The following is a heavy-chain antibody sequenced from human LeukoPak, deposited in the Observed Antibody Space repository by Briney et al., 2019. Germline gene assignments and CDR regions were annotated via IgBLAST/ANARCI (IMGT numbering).Heavy chain of an antibody. Sequence: PSETLSLTCTVSGGSISSYYWSWIRQPPGKGLEWIGYIYYSGSTNYNPSLKSRVTISVDTSKNQFSQKLSSVTAADTAVYYCARDPGYYDSSGYYYVSRTYYFDYWGQGTLVTVSS. D-gene: IGHD3-22*01. CDR2: IYYSGST. CDR1: GGSISSYY. V-gene: IGHV4-59*01. J-gene: IGHJ4*02. CDR3: ARDPGYYDSSGYYYVSRTYYFDY.